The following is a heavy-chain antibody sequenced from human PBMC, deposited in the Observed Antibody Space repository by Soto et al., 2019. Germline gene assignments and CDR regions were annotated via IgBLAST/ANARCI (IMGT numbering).Heavy chain of an antibody. J-gene: IGHJ3*02. D-gene: IGHD3-16*02. Sequence: SETLSLTCAVSGGSISSGGYYWSWIRQPPGKGLEWIGYIYYSGSTNYNPSLKSRVTISVDTSKNQFSLKLSSVTAADTAVYYCARLYGLDAFDIWGQGTMVTVSS. V-gene: IGHV4-61*08. CDR2: IYYSGST. CDR1: GGSISSGGYY. CDR3: ARLYGLDAFDI.